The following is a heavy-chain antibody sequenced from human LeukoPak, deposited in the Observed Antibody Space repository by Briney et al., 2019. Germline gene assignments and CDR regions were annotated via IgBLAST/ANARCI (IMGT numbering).Heavy chain of an antibody. Sequence: GGSLRLSCAASGFIFSTYSMNWVRQAPGKGLEWVSYITSSSSTIFYADSVKGRSTISRDNAKNSLYLEMNSLRDEDTAVYYCARDAYYSDSSGYHFDYWGQGTLVTVSS. J-gene: IGHJ4*02. CDR2: ITSSSSTI. CDR1: GFIFSTYS. D-gene: IGHD3-22*01. CDR3: ARDAYYSDSSGYHFDY. V-gene: IGHV3-48*02.